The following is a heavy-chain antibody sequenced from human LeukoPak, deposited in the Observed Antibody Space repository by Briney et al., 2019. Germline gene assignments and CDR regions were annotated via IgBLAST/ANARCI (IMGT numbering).Heavy chain of an antibody. CDR2: IYWDDDK. V-gene: IGHV2-5*02. D-gene: IGHD3/OR15-3a*01. J-gene: IGHJ3*02. CDR3: AHIGQGYVSFDI. Sequence: SGPTLVNPTPTLTLTCTFSGFPLSTRGVGVGWIRQPPGKALDCLALIYWDDDKHYSPSRKTRLTITKDTSKNQVVLTMTNMDPVDTATYYCAHIGQGYVSFDIWGQGTMVTVSS. CDR1: GFPLSTRGVG.